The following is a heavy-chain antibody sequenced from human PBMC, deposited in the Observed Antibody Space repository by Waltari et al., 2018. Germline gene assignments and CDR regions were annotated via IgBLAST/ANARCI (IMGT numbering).Heavy chain of an antibody. CDR1: GFGFRAYD. CDR2: IGGTHSNI. J-gene: IGHJ5*02. D-gene: IGHD3-10*01. Sequence: EVRLAESGGGLVKPGGSLRLSCTASGFGFRAYDMNWVRQAPGTGLEWVSSIGGTHSNIFYADSVKGRFTVSRDNAKNSLYLQMDNLRAEDSGLYFCTRDLYGSGGDWFDPWGQGTLVTVSS. V-gene: IGHV3-21*03. CDR3: TRDLYGSGGDWFDP.